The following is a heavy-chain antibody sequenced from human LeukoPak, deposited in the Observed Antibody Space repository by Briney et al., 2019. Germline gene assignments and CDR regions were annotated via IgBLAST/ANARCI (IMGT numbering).Heavy chain of an antibody. J-gene: IGHJ6*03. CDR1: GGSISSYY. V-gene: IGHV4-59*01. CDR2: IFYTGST. Sequence: SETLSLTCTVSGGSISSYYWSWIRQPPGKGLEWIGYIFYTGSTNYNPSLKSRVTISVLTSKNRFSLKLSSVTAADTAVYYCAREKIAAATPPIYYYYYMDVXXKGTTVTVXS. CDR3: AREKIAAATPPIYYYYYMDV. D-gene: IGHD6-13*01.